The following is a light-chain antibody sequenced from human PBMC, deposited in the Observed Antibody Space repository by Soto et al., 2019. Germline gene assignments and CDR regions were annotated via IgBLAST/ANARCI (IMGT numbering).Light chain of an antibody. V-gene: IGKV3-15*01. Sequence: EIVMTQSPATLSVSPGERATLSCRASQSVSSNLAWYQQKPAQAPRLLIYGASTRATGIPARFIGSRSGTEFTLTISSLHSEYFSVYYFQPYINWLLVLTFGGGTKVEIK. J-gene: IGKJ4*01. CDR3: QPYINWLLVLT. CDR2: GAS. CDR1: QSVSSN.